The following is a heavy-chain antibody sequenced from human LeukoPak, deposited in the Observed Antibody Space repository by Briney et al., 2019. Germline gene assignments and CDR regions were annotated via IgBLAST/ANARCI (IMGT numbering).Heavy chain of an antibody. D-gene: IGHD3-22*01. CDR2: IIPIFGTA. Sequence: SVKLSCKASGGIFNNYAISWVRQAPGQGLEWMGGIIPIFGTANYVQKFQGRVTITADESTSTAYMELSSLRSEDTAVYYCARGGYYDSSGLYYYYMDVWGKGTTVTVSS. CDR3: ARGGYYDSSGLYYYYMDV. V-gene: IGHV1-69*13. J-gene: IGHJ6*03. CDR1: GGIFNNYA.